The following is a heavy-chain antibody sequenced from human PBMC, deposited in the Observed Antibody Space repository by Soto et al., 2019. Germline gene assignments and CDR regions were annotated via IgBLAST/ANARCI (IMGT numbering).Heavy chain of an antibody. Sequence: PGGSLRLSCAASGFTFDDYAMHWVRQAPGKGLEWVSGISWNSGSIGYADSVKGRFTISRDNAKNSLYLQMNSLRAEDTALYYCAKDGPCSSTSCYLAYWGQGTLVTVSS. V-gene: IGHV3-9*01. D-gene: IGHD2-2*01. CDR1: GFTFDDYA. CDR2: ISWNSGSI. J-gene: IGHJ4*02. CDR3: AKDGPCSSTSCYLAY.